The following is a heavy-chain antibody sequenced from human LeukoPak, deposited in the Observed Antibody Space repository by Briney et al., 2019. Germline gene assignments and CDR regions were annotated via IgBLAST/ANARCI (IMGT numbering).Heavy chain of an antibody. CDR1: GGSFSGYY. CDR2: INHSGST. J-gene: IGHJ4*02. CDR3: ARGLRFHDY. D-gene: IGHD4-17*01. Sequence: SETLSLTCAVYGGSFSGYYWSWIRQPPGKGLEWIGEINHSGSTNYNPSLKSRVTISVDTSKNQFSLKLSSVTAADTAVYYCARGLRFHDYWGQGTLVTVSS. V-gene: IGHV4-34*01.